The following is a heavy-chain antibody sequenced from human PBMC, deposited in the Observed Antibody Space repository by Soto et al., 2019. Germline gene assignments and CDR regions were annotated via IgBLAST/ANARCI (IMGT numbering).Heavy chain of an antibody. D-gene: IGHD3-22*01. V-gene: IGHV3-30*02. CDR3: AKDNYYDSSGYYYTLGY. CDR1: GFTFSSYG. Sequence: GGSLRLSCAASGFTFSSYGMHWVRQAPGKGLEWVAVIWYDGSNKYYADSVKGRFTISRDNSKNTLYLQMNSLRAEDTAVYYCAKDNYYDSSGYYYTLGYWGQGTLVTVSS. J-gene: IGHJ4*02. CDR2: IWYDGSNK.